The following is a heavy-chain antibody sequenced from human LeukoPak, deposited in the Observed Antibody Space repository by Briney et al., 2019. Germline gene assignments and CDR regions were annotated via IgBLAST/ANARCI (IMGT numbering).Heavy chain of an antibody. D-gene: IGHD1-26*01. CDR1: GFTFDDYA. CDR2: ISWNSGSI. Sequence: SLRLSCAASGFTFDDYAMHWVRQAPGKGLEWVSGISWNSGSIGYADSVKGRFTISRDNAKNSLYLQMNSLRAEDMALYYCAKDTGSYYVGSAFDIWGQGTMVTVSS. J-gene: IGHJ3*02. V-gene: IGHV3-9*03. CDR3: AKDTGSYYVGSAFDI.